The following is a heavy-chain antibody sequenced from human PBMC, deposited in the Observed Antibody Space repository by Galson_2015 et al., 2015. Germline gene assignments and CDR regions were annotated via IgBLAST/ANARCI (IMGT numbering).Heavy chain of an antibody. CDR1: GFTFSNFG. Sequence: SLRLSCAASGFTFSNFGMHWVRQAPGKGLVWVSHINAAGSGTVYADSVKGRFTISRDNAKNTLYLEMNSLRAEDTAVYYCARTAYYNNMGVWGQGTTVTVSS. CDR3: ARTAYYNNMGV. J-gene: IGHJ6*02. V-gene: IGHV3-74*01. CDR2: INAAGSGT.